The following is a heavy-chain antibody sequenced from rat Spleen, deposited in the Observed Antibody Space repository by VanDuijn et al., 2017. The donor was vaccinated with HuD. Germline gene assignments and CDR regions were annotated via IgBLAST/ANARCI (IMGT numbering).Heavy chain of an antibody. Sequence: EVQLVETGGGLVQPGRSLKLSCAASGFTFSNFDMAWVRQAPTKGLEWVTSIRPSGVTYYRDSVKGRFTVSRENTERTLYLLVDSLRSEDTATYYCARQGGYNSYVMDAWGQGASVTVSS. J-gene: IGHJ4*01. CDR1: GFTFSNFD. CDR2: IRPSGVT. CDR3: ARQGGYNSYVMDA. V-gene: IGHV5-25*01. D-gene: IGHD1-4*01.